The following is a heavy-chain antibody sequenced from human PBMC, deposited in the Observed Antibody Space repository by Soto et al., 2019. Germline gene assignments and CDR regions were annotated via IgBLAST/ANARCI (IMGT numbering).Heavy chain of an antibody. V-gene: IGHV3-30*18. D-gene: IGHD3-10*02. Sequence: GGSLRLSCAASGFTFSSYGMHWVRQAPGKGLEWVAVISYDGSNKYYADSVKGRFTISRDNSKNTLYLQMNSLRAEDTAVYYCAKDRMFDYYYYGMDVWGQGTTVTVSS. J-gene: IGHJ6*02. CDR1: GFTFSSYG. CDR2: ISYDGSNK. CDR3: AKDRMFDYYYYGMDV.